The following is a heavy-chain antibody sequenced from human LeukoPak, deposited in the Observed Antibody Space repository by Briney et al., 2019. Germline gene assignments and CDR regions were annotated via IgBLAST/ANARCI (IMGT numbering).Heavy chain of an antibody. J-gene: IGHJ5*02. Sequence: PSETLSLTGTVSGDSLRSYYWSWIRQPAGKGLEWIGRIYSSGSTNYNPSLESRVTILVDNSKNQFSLKLRSVTAADTALYYCAKQLGGWFDPWGQGTLVTVSS. CDR2: IYSSGST. D-gene: IGHD3-16*01. CDR1: GDSLRSYY. CDR3: AKQLGGWFDP. V-gene: IGHV4-4*07.